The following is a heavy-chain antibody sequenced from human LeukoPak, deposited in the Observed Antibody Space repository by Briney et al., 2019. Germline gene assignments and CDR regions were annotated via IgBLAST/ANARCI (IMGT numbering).Heavy chain of an antibody. CDR1: GGSFGNFY. J-gene: IGHJ5*02. Sequence: SETLSLTCTLSGGSFGNFYWSWLRQPPGKRLEWIGYIFYSGSTTYNPSFESRVTLSVDTTKNQFFLKMNSVTAADTAVYYCAGTEYSWFDPWGQGIVVTVSS. CDR3: AGTEYSWFDP. V-gene: IGHV4-59*01. CDR2: IFYSGST.